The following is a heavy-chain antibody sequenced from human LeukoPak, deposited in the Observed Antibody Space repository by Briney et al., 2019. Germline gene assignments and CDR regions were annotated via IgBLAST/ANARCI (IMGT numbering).Heavy chain of an antibody. V-gene: IGHV3-9*01. Sequence: GGSLRLSCAASGFTFDDYAMHWVRQAPGKGLEWVSGISWNSGSIGYADSVRGRFTISRDNAKNSLYLQMNSLRAEDTALYYCAKDTDGAAAGTTWGHWGQGTLVTVSS. D-gene: IGHD6-13*01. CDR1: GFTFDDYA. CDR3: AKDTDGAAAGTTWGH. J-gene: IGHJ4*02. CDR2: ISWNSGSI.